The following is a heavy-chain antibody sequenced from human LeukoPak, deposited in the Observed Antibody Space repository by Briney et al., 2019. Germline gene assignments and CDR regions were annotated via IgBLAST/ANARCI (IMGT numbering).Heavy chain of an antibody. CDR1: GGSISSSSYY. CDR3: KGGYNSFYYYYYMDV. J-gene: IGHJ6*03. D-gene: IGHD5-24*01. V-gene: IGHV4-39*07. CDR2: IYYSGST. Sequence: SETLSLTCTVSGGSISSSSYYWGWIRQPPGKGLEWIGSIYYSGSTYYNPSLKSRVTISVDTSKNQFSLKLSSVTAADTAVYYCKGGYNSFYYYYYMDVWGKGTTVTVSS.